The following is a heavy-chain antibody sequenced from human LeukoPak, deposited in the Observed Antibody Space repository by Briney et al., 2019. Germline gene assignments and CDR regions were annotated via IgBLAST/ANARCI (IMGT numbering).Heavy chain of an antibody. J-gene: IGHJ3*02. CDR3: ARGGSFHEFDI. CDR2: INTNTGGT. V-gene: IGHV1-2*02. CDR1: GYRFTDYW. Sequence: ASVKVSCKASGYRFTDYWIQWVRQAPGQGLEWMGWINTNTGGTVYAQKFQGRVTMTRGTSLTTSYVDLSRLTSDDTAVYYCARGGSFHEFDIWGQGTMVIVSS. D-gene: IGHD3-10*01.